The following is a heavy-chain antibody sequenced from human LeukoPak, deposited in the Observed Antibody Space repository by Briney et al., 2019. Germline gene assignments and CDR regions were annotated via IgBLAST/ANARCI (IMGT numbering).Heavy chain of an antibody. Sequence: SETLSLTCAASGSSISSGYYGFCLRQPPRKRQEWFGSSYYSGTTYYNPSLKSRVTISVDTSKNQFSLKLSSVTAADTGVYYCARGRLVSTGGHFDYWGQGTLVTVSS. D-gene: IGHD5/OR15-5a*01. CDR1: GSSISSGYY. CDR2: SYYSGTT. J-gene: IGHJ4*02. V-gene: IGHV4-38-2*01. CDR3: ARGRLVSTGGHFDY.